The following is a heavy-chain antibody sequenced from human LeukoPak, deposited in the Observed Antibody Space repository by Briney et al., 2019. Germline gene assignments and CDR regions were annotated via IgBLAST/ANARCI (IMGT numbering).Heavy chain of an antibody. CDR3: ARGTGGVIAPFDY. V-gene: IGHV4-59*01. CDR1: GGSISSYY. Sequence: SETLSLTCTVSGGSISSYYWSWIRQPPGKGLEWVGYIYYSGSTNYNPSLKSRVTISVDTSKNQFSLKLSSVTAADTAVYYCARGTGGVIAPFDYWGQGTLVTVSS. CDR2: IYYSGST. D-gene: IGHD3-16*02. J-gene: IGHJ4*02.